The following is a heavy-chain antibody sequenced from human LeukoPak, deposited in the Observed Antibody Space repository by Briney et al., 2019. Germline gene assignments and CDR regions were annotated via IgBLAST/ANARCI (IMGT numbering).Heavy chain of an antibody. V-gene: IGHV1-3*01. CDR1: GYTFTSYA. J-gene: IGHJ4*02. CDR3: VGGAPNWGFDY. D-gene: IGHD7-27*01. CDR2: INAGNGNT. Sequence: ASVKVSCKASGYTFTSYAMYWVRQAPGQRLEWMGWINAGNGNTKYSQKFQGRVTITRDTSISTAYMELTSLRSEDTAVYYCVGGAPNWGFDYWGQGTLVTVSS.